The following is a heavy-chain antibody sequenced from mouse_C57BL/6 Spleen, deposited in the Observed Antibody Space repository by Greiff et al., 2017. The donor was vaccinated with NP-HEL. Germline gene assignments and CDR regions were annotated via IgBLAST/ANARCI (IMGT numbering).Heavy chain of an antibody. CDR1: GYTFTSYW. V-gene: IGHV1-52*01. Sequence: QVQLQQPGAELVRPGSSVKLSCKASGYTFTSYWMHWVKQRPIQGLEWIGNIDPSDSETHYNQKFKDKATLTVDKSSSTAYMQLSSLTSEDSAVYYCARGVAYGNLPMDYWGQGTSVTVSS. D-gene: IGHD2-1*01. J-gene: IGHJ4*01. CDR2: IDPSDSET. CDR3: ARGVAYGNLPMDY.